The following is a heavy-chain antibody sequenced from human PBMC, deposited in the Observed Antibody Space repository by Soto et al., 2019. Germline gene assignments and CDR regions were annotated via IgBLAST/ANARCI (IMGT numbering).Heavy chain of an antibody. D-gene: IGHD3-22*01. CDR1: GYSFTSYW. V-gene: IGHV5-51*01. CDR2: IYPGDSDT. J-gene: IGHJ4*02. Sequence: PGESLKISCKGSGYSFTSYWIGWVRQMPGKGLEWMGIIYPGDSDTRYSPSFQGQVTISADKSISTAYLQWSSLKASDTAMYYCARREYDSSGYLYYFDYRGQGTLVTVSS. CDR3: ARREYDSSGYLYYFDY.